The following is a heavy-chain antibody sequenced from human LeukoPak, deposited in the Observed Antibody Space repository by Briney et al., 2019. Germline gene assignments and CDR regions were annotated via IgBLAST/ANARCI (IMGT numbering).Heavy chain of an antibody. CDR1: GFTFSSYA. J-gene: IGHJ4*02. CDR3: AKSPYDFWTLFDY. CDR2: ISGSGGTT. V-gene: IGHV3-23*01. D-gene: IGHD3-3*01. Sequence: GGSLRLSCAASGFTFSSYAMSWVRQAPGKGLEWVSTISGSGGTTYYADSVKGRFTISRDNSKNTLYLQMNSLRAEDTAVYYCAKSPYDFWTLFDYWGQGTLVTVSS.